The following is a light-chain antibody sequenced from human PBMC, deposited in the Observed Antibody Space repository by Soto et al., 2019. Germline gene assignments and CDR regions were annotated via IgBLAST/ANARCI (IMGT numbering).Light chain of an antibody. CDR3: MQGTHWPPYT. CDR1: QSLAYSAGNTY. V-gene: IGKV2-30*01. Sequence: DVVMTQSPLSLPVTLGQPASISCRSSQSLAYSAGNTYLNWFQQRPGQSPRRLIYKVSNRDSGVPDRFSGSGSDTDFTLKISRVEAEDVGIYYCMQGTHWPPYTFGQGTKLEIK. J-gene: IGKJ2*01. CDR2: KVS.